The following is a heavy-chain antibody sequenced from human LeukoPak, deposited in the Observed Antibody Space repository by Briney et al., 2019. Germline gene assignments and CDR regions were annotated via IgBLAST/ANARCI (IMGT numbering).Heavy chain of an antibody. J-gene: IGHJ4*02. D-gene: IGHD4-17*01. CDR2: LNPNSGDT. CDR3: ASHDYGDYDIN. V-gene: IGHV1-2*02. CDR1: GYTFTDYY. Sequence: ASVKVSCKASGYTFTDYYMHWVRQAPGQGLEWMGWLNPNSGDTNYAQKFQGRVSMTRDTSISTAYMDLSDLRSDDTAVYYRASHDYGDYDINWGQGTLVTVSS.